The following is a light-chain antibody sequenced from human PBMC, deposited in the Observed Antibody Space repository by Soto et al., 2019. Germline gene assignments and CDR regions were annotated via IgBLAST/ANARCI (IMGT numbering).Light chain of an antibody. CDR3: QQYNSYS. CDR2: DVS. Sequence: IQLTQSPSFLSASLGDRVTITFQASHDITNYLDWYQQKPGQAPKLLIYDVSNLESGVPSRFSGSGSETEFTLTISSLQPGDVATYYCQQYNSYSFGQGTKVDIK. CDR1: HDITNY. J-gene: IGKJ1*01. V-gene: IGKV1-9*01.